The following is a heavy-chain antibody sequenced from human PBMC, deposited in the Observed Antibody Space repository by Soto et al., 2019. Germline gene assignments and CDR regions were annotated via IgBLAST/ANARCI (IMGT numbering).Heavy chain of an antibody. Sequence: QVQLVQSGAEVKKPGASVKVSCKASGYTSTAYPMHWVRQAPGQRLEWMGWINVANGDTGYSQKFQGRVNVTRDTPASKVYMELSSLTSEDTAVYYCARKDYYGAGIYYFDHWGQGNLVTVSS. D-gene: IGHD3-10*01. V-gene: IGHV1-3*01. CDR2: INVANGDT. CDR3: ARKDYYGAGIYYFDH. J-gene: IGHJ4*02. CDR1: GYTSTAYP.